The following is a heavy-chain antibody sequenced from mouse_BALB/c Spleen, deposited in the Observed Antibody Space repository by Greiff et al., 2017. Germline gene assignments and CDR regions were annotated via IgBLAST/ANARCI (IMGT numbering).Heavy chain of an antibody. Sequence: EVQVVESGPGLVKPSQSLSLTCSVTGYSITSGYYWNWIRQFPGNKLEWMGSISYDGSNNYNPSLKNRISITRDTSKNQFFLKLNSVTTEDTATYYCARGGGIYWYFDVWGAGTTVTVSS. V-gene: IGHV3-6*02. CDR3: ARGGGIYWYFDV. J-gene: IGHJ1*01. CDR2: ISYDGSN. CDR1: GYSITSGYY.